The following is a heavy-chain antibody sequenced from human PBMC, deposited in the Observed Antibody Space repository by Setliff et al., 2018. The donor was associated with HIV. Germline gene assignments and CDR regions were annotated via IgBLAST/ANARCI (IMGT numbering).Heavy chain of an antibody. Sequence: PSETLSLTCTVSGDSISRGGYYWQWIRQHPGGGLDWIGYISYSGSTFYNPSLKSRVTMSLDTSYNQFSLKLNSVTAADTGIYYCASPYSGSYSGFQYWGQGTLVTVSS. D-gene: IGHD1-26*01. CDR2: ISYSGST. J-gene: IGHJ1*01. CDR1: GDSISRGGYY. CDR3: ASPYSGSYSGFQY. V-gene: IGHV4-31*03.